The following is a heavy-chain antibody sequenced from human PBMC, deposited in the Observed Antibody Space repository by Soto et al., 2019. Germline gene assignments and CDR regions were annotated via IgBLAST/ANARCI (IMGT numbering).Heavy chain of an antibody. CDR2: IWYDGSNK. CDR1: GFTCSSYG. J-gene: IGHJ4*02. V-gene: IGHV3-33*01. D-gene: IGHD1-1*01. CDR3: ARGRNWNVYFDY. Sequence: QVQLVESGGGVVQPGRSLRLSCAASGFTCSSYGMHWVRQAPGKGLEWVAVIWYDGSNKYYADSVKGRFTISRDNSKNTLYLQMNSLRAEDTAVYYCARGRNWNVYFDYWGQGTLVTVSS.